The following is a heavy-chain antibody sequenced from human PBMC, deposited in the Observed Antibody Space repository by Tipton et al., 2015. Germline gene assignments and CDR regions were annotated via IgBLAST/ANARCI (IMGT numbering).Heavy chain of an antibody. D-gene: IGHD3-10*01. CDR2: VSHSGNTM. J-gene: IGHJ2*01. V-gene: IGHV3-11*01. Sequence: SLRLSCAASGFTFSDYCMTWIRQAPGKGLEWVSSVSHSGNTMYYTDFVKGRFTISRDNANNSVHLQMNRLRAEDTAIYYCARRRGRFYFDYWGRGTLVTVSS. CDR3: ARRRGRFYFDY. CDR1: GFTFSDYC.